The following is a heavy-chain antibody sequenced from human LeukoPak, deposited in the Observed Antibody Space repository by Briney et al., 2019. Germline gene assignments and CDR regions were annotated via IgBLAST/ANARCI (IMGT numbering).Heavy chain of an antibody. CDR2: INTHSGST. J-gene: IGHJ5*02. D-gene: IGHD1-26*01. CDR1: GYTFTNYN. Sequence: ASVKISCKASGYTFTNYNLNWLRQAPGQGLEWIGWINTHSGSTKYSQSLRGRVTMTRDTSTSTAYLDLRSLRPDDTAVYYCARDKLSSAREIWFDPWGQGTLVTVSS. CDR3: ARDKLSSAREIWFDP. V-gene: IGHV1-18*01.